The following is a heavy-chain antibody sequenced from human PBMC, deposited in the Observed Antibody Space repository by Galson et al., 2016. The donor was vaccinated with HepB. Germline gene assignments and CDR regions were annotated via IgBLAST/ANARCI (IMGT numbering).Heavy chain of an antibody. CDR2: IYHSGST. CDR1: GGSISTTGYY. CDR3: AKRTTGGAFDI. D-gene: IGHD1-1*01. V-gene: IGHV4-31*03. Sequence: PLSLTCTVSGGSISTTGYYWSWIRQHPGRGLEWIGYIYHSGSTFYNPSLKSRLTMSVDTSKNQFSLKLSRVTAADTAVYYCAKRTTGGAFDIWGQGTMVSVSS. J-gene: IGHJ3*02.